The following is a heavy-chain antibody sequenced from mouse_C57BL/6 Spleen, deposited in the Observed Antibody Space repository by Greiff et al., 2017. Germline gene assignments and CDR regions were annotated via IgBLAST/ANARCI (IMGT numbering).Heavy chain of an antibody. Sequence: QVQLKQPGTELVKPGASVKLSCKASGYTFTSYWMHWVKQRPGQGLEWIGNINPSNGGTNYNEKFKSKATLTVDKSSSTAYMQLSSLTSEDSAVYYCARRAMGLLRPPWYFDVWGTGTTVTVSS. J-gene: IGHJ1*03. CDR1: GYTFTSYW. CDR3: ARRAMGLLRPPWYFDV. CDR2: INPSNGGT. D-gene: IGHD2-3*01. V-gene: IGHV1-53*01.